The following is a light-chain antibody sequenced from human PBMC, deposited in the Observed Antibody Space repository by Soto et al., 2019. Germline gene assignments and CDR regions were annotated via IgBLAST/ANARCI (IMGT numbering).Light chain of an antibody. CDR2: AAS. CDR1: RGISSY. CDR3: QQLNSYPPFT. J-gene: IGKJ4*01. V-gene: IGKV1-9*01. Sequence: DIQLTQSPSFLPASVGDRVTITCRASRGISSYLAWYQQKPGKAPKLLIYAASTLQSGVPSRFSGSGSGTEFTLTISSLQPEDFATYYCQQLNSYPPFTFGGGTKVEIK.